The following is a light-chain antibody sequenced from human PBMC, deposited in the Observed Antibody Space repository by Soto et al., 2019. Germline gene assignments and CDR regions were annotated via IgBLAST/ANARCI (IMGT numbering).Light chain of an antibody. V-gene: IGLV1-40*01. CDR1: SSNIGAGYD. Sequence: SVLTRPPSVSGAPGQGVTISCTGSSSNIGAGYDVHWYQQLPGTAPKLLIYGNSNRPSGVPDRFSGSKSGTSASLAITGLQAEDEADYYCQSYDSSLSGPVVFGGGTKVTVL. J-gene: IGLJ2*01. CDR2: GNS. CDR3: QSYDSSLSGPVV.